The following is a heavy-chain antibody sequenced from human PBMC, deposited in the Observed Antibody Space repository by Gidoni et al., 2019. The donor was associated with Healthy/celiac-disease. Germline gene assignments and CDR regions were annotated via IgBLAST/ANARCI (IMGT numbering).Heavy chain of an antibody. J-gene: IGHJ3*02. V-gene: IGHV5-10-1*01. D-gene: IGHD2-2*02. Sequence: EVQLVQSGAEVKKPGESLRISCKGSGYSFTSYWISWVRQMPGKGLEWMGRIDPSDSYTNYSPSFQGHVTISADKSISTAYLQWSSLKASDTAMYYCARLDIVVVPAAIVTFDIWGQGTMVTVSS. CDR1: GYSFTSYW. CDR3: ARLDIVVVPAAIVTFDI. CDR2: IDPSDSYT.